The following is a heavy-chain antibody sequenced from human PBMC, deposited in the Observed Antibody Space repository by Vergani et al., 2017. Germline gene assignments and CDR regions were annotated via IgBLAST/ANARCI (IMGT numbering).Heavy chain of an antibody. CDR2: ISSSSSYI. CDR3: AKGSRGYTGYFVDY. J-gene: IGHJ4*02. D-gene: IGHD5-12*01. V-gene: IGHV3-21*01. CDR1: GFTFSSYS. Sequence: EVHLVESGGGSVQPGGSLRLSCAASGFTFSSYSMNWVRQAPGKGLEWVSSISSSSSYIYYADSVKGRFTISRDNAKNSLYLQMNSLRAEDTAVYYCAKGSRGYTGYFVDYWGQGSLATVSS.